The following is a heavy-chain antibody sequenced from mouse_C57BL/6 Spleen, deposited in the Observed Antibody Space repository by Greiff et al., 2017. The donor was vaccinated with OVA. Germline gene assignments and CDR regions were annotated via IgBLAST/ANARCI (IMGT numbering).Heavy chain of an antibody. CDR1: GYTFTDYN. CDR3: ARRGRLPLYARDY. Sequence: EVQVVESGPELVKPGASVKMSCKASGYTFTDYNMHWVKQSHGKSLEWIGYINPNNGGTSYNQKFKGKATLTVNKSSSTAYMELRSLTSEDSAVYYCARRGRLPLYARDYWGQGTSVTVSS. V-gene: IGHV1-22*01. D-gene: IGHD2-4*01. J-gene: IGHJ4*01. CDR2: INPNNGGT.